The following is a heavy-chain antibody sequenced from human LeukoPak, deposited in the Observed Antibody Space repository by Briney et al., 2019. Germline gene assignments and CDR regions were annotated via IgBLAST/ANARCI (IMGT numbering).Heavy chain of an antibody. V-gene: IGHV4-31*03. J-gene: IGHJ4*02. CDR1: GGSISSGGYY. D-gene: IGHD3-22*01. CDR2: IYYSGST. Sequence: PSQTLSLTCTVSGGSISSGGYYWSWIRQHPGKGLEWIGYIYYSGSTYYNPSLKSRVTISVDTSKNQFSLKLSSVTAADTAVYYCARGFGDSTPYSYYFDYWGQGTLVTVSS. CDR3: ARGFGDSTPYSYYFDY.